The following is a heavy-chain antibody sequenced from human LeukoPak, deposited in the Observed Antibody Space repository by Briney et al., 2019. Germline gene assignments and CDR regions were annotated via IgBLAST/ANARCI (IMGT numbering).Heavy chain of an antibody. V-gene: IGHV4-34*01. Sequence: KSSETLSLTCAVHGGSFSGYYWSWIRQPPGKGLEWIGEINHSGSTNYNPSLKSRVTISVDTSKNQFSLKLSSVTAADTAVYYCARGPTKRIYYDISGYSRKKTDSFDIWGQGTMVTVS. CDR3: ARGPTKRIYYDISGYSRKKTDSFDI. CDR2: INHSGST. J-gene: IGHJ3*02. CDR1: GGSFSGYY. D-gene: IGHD3-22*01.